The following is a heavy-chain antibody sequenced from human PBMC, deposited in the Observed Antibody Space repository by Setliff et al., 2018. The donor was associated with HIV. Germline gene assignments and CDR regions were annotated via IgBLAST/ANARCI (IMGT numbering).Heavy chain of an antibody. D-gene: IGHD2-2*02. CDR2: IHYNGRT. CDR3: ARYTSKVDWFDP. J-gene: IGHJ5*02. Sequence: SETLSLTCTVSGDSITNDDYYWGWIRQPPGKGLEWIAIIHYNGRTYYDPSLRSRVTIFVDTSKTQVYLKLRSVTASDTAVYDCARYTSKVDWFDPWGQGTLVTVSS. CDR1: GDSITNDDYY. V-gene: IGHV4-39*01.